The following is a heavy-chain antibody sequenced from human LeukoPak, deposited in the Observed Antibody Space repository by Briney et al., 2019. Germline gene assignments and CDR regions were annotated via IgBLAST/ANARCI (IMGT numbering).Heavy chain of an antibody. D-gene: IGHD6-19*01. V-gene: IGHV3-9*01. CDR2: ISWNSDNI. CDR1: GFTFDDYA. CDR3: IKGKEGGSSGWYRNFDY. J-gene: IGHJ4*02. Sequence: GRSLRLSCAASGFTFDDYAMHWVRQAPGKGLEWVSGISWNSDNIVYADSVKGRFTISRDNAKNSLCLQMNSLKTEDTALYYCIKGKEGGSSGWYRNFDYWGQGTLVTVSS.